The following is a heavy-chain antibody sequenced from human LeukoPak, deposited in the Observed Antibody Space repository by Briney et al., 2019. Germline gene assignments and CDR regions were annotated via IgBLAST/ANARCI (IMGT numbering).Heavy chain of an antibody. D-gene: IGHD2-2*01. Sequence: SQTLSLTCTVSGGSISSGGYYWRWIRQPPGKGLEWIGYIYHSGSTYYNPSLKSRVTISVDRSKNQFSLKLSSVTAADTAVYYCASKAPDIVVVPAARSPSLALWYFDLWGRGTLVTVSS. CDR2: IYHSGST. J-gene: IGHJ2*01. V-gene: IGHV4-30-2*01. CDR3: ASKAPDIVVVPAARSPSLALWYFDL. CDR1: GGSISSGGYY.